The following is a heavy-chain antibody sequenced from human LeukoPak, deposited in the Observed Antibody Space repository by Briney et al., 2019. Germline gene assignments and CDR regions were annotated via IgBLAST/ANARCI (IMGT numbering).Heavy chain of an antibody. CDR2: INHSGST. D-gene: IGHD3/OR15-3a*01. J-gene: IGHJ4*02. V-gene: IGHV4-34*01. CDR3: ASALFDFWTAYLNQ. Sequence: ASETLSLTCAVYGGSFSGYYWSWIRQPPGKGLEWIGEINHSGSTNYNPSLKSRVTISVDTSKNQFSLKLSSVTAADTAVYYCASALFDFWTAYLNQWGQGTLVTVSS. CDR1: GGSFSGYY.